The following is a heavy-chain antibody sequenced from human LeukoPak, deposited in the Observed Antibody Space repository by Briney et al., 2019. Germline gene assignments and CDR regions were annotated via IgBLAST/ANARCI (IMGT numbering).Heavy chain of an antibody. CDR2: IWYDGSNK. D-gene: IGHD5-24*01. V-gene: IGHV3-33*01. CDR1: GFTFSSYG. J-gene: IGHJ5*02. CDR3: AREREIPGHSNWFDP. Sequence: GGSLRLSCAASGFTFSSYGMHWVRQAPGKGLEWVAVIWYDGSNKYYADSVKGRFTVSRDNSKNTLYLQMNSLRAEDTAVYYCAREREIPGHSNWFDPWGQGTLVTVSS.